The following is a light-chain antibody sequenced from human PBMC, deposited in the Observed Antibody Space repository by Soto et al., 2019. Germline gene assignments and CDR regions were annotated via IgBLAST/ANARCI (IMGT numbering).Light chain of an antibody. CDR2: DAS. Sequence: EIVLTQSPATLSLSPGERATLSCRACQSVSSYLAWYQQKPGQAPRLLIYDASNRATGIPARFSGSGSGTDFTLTISSLEPEDFAVYYCQQRSNWPLFGGGTKVEIK. CDR3: QQRSNWPL. CDR1: QSVSSY. J-gene: IGKJ4*01. V-gene: IGKV3-11*01.